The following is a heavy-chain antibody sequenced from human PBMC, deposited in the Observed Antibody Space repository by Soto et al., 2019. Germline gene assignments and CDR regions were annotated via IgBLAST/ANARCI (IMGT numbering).Heavy chain of an antibody. CDR3: AKDRRDGEYNSVYDF. J-gene: IGHJ4*02. Sequence: QVQLAESGGGVVQPGRSLRLSCIGSGFRFSDYGMHWVRQAPGKGLEWVAMMSFDGTYKYSADSVKGRFIISRDNSKNTLFLQMNSLRAEDTAVYYCAKDRRDGEYNSVYDFRGQGTLVTVSS. D-gene: IGHD4-17*01. V-gene: IGHV3-30*18. CDR2: MSFDGTYK. CDR1: GFRFSDYG.